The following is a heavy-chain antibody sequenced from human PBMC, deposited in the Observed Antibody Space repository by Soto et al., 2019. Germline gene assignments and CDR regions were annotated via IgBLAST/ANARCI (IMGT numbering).Heavy chain of an antibody. CDR2: IWYDGSNK. J-gene: IGHJ4*02. D-gene: IGHD6-13*01. CDR3: ARVSSSWYYFDY. CDR1: GFTFSSYG. Sequence: GGSLRLSXAASGFTFSSYGMHWVRQAPGKGLEWVAVIWYDGSNKYYADSVKGRFTISRDNSKNTLYLQMNSLRAEDTAVYYCARVSSSWYYFDYWGQGTLVTVSS. V-gene: IGHV3-33*01.